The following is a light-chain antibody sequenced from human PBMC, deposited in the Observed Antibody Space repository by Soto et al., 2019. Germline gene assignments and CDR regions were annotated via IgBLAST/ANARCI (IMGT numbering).Light chain of an antibody. CDR1: QSVSSY. J-gene: IGKJ4*01. CDR2: DAS. Sequence: EIVLTQSPATLSLSPGDRATLSCRASQSVSSYLAWYQQKPGQAPRLLIYDASNRAAGIPARFSGSGSGTDFTLTITSREPEDFAVYYCHQRSDWPPTFGGGTKVEIK. CDR3: HQRSDWPPT. V-gene: IGKV3-11*01.